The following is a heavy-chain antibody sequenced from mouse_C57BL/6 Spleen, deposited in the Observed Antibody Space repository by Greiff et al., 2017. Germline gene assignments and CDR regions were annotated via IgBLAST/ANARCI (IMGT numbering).Heavy chain of an antibody. CDR1: GFTFSSYT. D-gene: IGHD4-1*01. V-gene: IGHV5-9*01. J-gene: IGHJ4*01. CDR3: ARQAIWDEDYAMDY. CDR2: ISGGGGNT. Sequence: EVQLVESGGGLVKPGGSLKLSCAASGFTFSSYTMSWVRQTPEKRLEWVATISGGGGNTYYPDSVKGRFTISRDNAKNTLYLQRSSLRSEDTALYDCARQAIWDEDYAMDYWGQGTSVTVSS.